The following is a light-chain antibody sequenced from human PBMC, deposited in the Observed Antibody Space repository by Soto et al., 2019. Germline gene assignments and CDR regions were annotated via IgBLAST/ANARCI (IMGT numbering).Light chain of an antibody. J-gene: IGKJ2*01. V-gene: IGKV1-5*03. CDR1: QTVSSW. Sequence: DIQMTQFPSTLSASIGDRVTITCRASQTVSSWLAWYQQKPGKAPKLLICKASTLETGVPSRFSGSGSGTDFTLTISSLQPDDFATYYCQQYNRYSSYTFGQGTRLEIK. CDR2: KAS. CDR3: QQYNRYSSYT.